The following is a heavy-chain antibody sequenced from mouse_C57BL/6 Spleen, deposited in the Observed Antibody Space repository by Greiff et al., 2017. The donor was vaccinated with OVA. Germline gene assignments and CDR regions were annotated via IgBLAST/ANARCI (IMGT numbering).Heavy chain of an antibody. J-gene: IGHJ2*01. V-gene: IGHV1-42*01. D-gene: IGHD3-2*02. CDR3: AVGGSGYGY. CDR1: GYSFTGYY. CDR2: INPSTGGT. Sequence: EVQLQQSGPELVKPGASVKISCKASGYSFTGYYMNWVKQSPEKSLEWIGEINPSTGGTTYNQKFKAKATLTVDKSSSTAYMQLKSLTSEDSAVYYCAVGGSGYGYWGQGTTLTVSS.